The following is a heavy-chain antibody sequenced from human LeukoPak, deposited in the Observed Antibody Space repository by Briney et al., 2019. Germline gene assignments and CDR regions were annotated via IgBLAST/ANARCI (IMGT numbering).Heavy chain of an antibody. CDR2: IYYSGNT. D-gene: IGHD4/OR15-4a*01. V-gene: IGHV4-59*01. CDR3: ARDSFVTMNGPFFDF. J-gene: IGHJ4*02. CDR1: GGSISSYY. Sequence: SETLSLTCTVSGGSISSYYWSWIRQPAGKGLEWIGYIYYSGNTNYNPSLKSRVTISVDTSKLSLKLSSVTAADTAVYYCARDSFVTMNGPFFDFWGQGTLVTVSS.